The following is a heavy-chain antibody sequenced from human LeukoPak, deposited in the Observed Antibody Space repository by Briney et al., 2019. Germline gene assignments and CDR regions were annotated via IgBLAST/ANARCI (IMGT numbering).Heavy chain of an antibody. V-gene: IGHV1-69*13. D-gene: IGHD5-18*01. Sequence: SVKVSCKASGGTFSSYAISWVRQAAGQGLEWMGGIIPIFGTANYTQKFQGRVTITADESTSTAYMELSSLRSEDTAVYYCARNVDTAMADYYYYGMDVWGQGTTVTVSS. CDR1: GGTFSSYA. J-gene: IGHJ6*02. CDR3: ARNVDTAMADYYYYGMDV. CDR2: IIPIFGTA.